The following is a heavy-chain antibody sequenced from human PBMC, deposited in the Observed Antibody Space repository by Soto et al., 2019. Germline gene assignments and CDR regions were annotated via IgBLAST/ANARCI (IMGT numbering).Heavy chain of an antibody. CDR1: GGSISSSSYY. CDR3: VSSGYKSGWRVDY. J-gene: IGHJ4*02. CDR2: IYYSGST. Sequence: QLQLQESGPGLVKPSETLSLTCTVSGGSISSSSYYWGWIRQPPGKGLEWIGSIYYSGSTYYNPSLKSRVTISVDTSKNQFSLKLNSVTAADTAVYYCVSSGYKSGWRVDYWGQGTLVTVSS. D-gene: IGHD6-19*01. V-gene: IGHV4-39*01.